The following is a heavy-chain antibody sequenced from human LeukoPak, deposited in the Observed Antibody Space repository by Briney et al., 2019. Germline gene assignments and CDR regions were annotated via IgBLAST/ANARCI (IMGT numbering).Heavy chain of an antibody. CDR2: FYYSGST. Sequence: SETLSLTCTVSGGSVSSYCWSWIRQPPGKGLEWLWYFYYSGSTNYNPSLKSRVTISLDTSKNHFSLRLNSVTASDTAVYYCTSSPDYGEVVFHYWGQGTLVTVSS. V-gene: IGHV4-59*08. D-gene: IGHD4-17*01. J-gene: IGHJ4*02. CDR3: TSSPDYGEVVFHY. CDR1: GGSVSSYC.